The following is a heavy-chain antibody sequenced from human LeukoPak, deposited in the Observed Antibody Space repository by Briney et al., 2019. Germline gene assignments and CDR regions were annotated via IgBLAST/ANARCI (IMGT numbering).Heavy chain of an antibody. J-gene: IGHJ3*02. CDR2: IYSGGST. CDR3: ARVEQLQEVVDAFDI. CDR1: GFTVSNNY. V-gene: IGHV3-53*01. Sequence: GGSLRLSCAASGFTVSNNYISWVRQAPGKGLEWVSVIYSGGSTYYADSVKGRFTISTDNSKNTLYLQMNSLRAEDTAVYYCARVEQLQEVVDAFDIWGQGTMVTVSS. D-gene: IGHD6-19*01.